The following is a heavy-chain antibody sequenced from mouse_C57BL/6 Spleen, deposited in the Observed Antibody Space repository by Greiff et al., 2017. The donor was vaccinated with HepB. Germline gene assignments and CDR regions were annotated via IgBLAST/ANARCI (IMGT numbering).Heavy chain of an antibody. CDR3: AIPQDSSGYLLDY. CDR2: ISSGGSYT. D-gene: IGHD3-2*02. CDR1: GFTFSSYG. Sequence: EVKLVESGGDLVKPGGSLKLSCAASGFTFSSYGMSWVRQTPDKRLEWVATISSGGSYTYYPDSLKGRYTMSRDKSKNTVYLQMRRLKSEDTAMYDCAIPQDSSGYLLDYWGQGTTLTVSS. J-gene: IGHJ2*01. V-gene: IGHV5-6*01.